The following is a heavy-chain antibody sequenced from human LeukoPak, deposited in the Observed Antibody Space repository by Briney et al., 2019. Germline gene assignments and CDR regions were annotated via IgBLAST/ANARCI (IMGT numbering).Heavy chain of an antibody. Sequence: GGSLRLSCAASGFVFSSYPMHWVRQAPGKGLEWVAVIWYDGINNYYADSVKGRFSISRDNSKNALYLQMNSLSAEDTAVYFCARDYSRNSFDYWGQGTLVTVSS. CDR3: ARDYSRNSFDY. V-gene: IGHV3-33*01. D-gene: IGHD6-13*01. CDR2: IWYDGINN. J-gene: IGHJ4*02. CDR1: GFVFSSYP.